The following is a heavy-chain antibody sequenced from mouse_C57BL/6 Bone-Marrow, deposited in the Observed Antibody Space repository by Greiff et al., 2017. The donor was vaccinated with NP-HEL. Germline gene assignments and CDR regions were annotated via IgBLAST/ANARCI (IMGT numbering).Heavy chain of an antibody. Sequence: VMLVESGPGLVAPSQSLSITCTVSGFSLTSYGVDWVRQSPGKGLEWLGVIWGVGSTNYNSALKPRLSISKDNSKSQVFLKMNSLQTDDTAMYYCATHDYLYAMDYWGQGTSVTVSS. J-gene: IGHJ4*01. CDR2: IWGVGST. V-gene: IGHV2-6*01. D-gene: IGHD2-4*01. CDR1: GFSLTSYG. CDR3: ATHDYLYAMDY.